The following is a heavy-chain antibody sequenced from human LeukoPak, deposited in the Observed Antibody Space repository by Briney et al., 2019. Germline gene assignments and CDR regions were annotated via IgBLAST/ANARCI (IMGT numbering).Heavy chain of an antibody. J-gene: IGHJ2*01. CDR2: INHSGST. V-gene: IGHV4-34*01. CDR1: GGSFSGYY. Sequence: PSETLSLTCAVYGGSFSGYYWSWIRQPPGKGLEWIGEINHSGSTNYNPSLKSRVTISVDTSKNQFSLKLSSVTAADTAVYYCARDPDIVVVPAPPWFDLWGRGTLVPVSS. D-gene: IGHD2-2*01. CDR3: ARDPDIVVVPAPPWFDL.